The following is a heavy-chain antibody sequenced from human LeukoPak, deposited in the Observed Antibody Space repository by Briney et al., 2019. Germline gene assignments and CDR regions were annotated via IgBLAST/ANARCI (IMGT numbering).Heavy chain of an antibody. V-gene: IGHV3-23*01. D-gene: IGHD3-22*01. CDR1: GFTFSSYA. J-gene: IGHJ4*02. CDR3: AKVKREDSSGPPRFFDY. CDR2: IGAGGTFT. Sequence: GSLRLSCTASGFTFSSYAMNWVRQAPGKGLEWVSGIGAGGTFTYYADSVKGRFTISRDNSRNTLYLQMNSLRADDTAVYYCAKVKREDSSGPPRFFDYWGQGTLVTVSS.